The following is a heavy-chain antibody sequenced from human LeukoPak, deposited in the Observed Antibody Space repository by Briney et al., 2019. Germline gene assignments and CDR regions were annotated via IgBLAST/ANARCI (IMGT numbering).Heavy chain of an antibody. D-gene: IGHD2-8*02. J-gene: IGHJ3*02. CDR3: ARNEPLVDDAFDI. Sequence: GGSLRLSCEVSGFMLTTYGTHWVRHAPGKGLEWVAYIPFDGSDEYYVDSVKGRFSISRDNSKNTLFLQMNSLRPEDTAVYYCARNEPLVDDAFDIWGQGTMVTASS. CDR1: GFMLTTYG. V-gene: IGHV3-30*02. CDR2: IPFDGSDE.